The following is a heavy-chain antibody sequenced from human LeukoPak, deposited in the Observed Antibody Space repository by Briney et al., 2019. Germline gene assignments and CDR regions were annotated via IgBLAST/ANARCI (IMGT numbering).Heavy chain of an antibody. D-gene: IGHD6-13*01. V-gene: IGHV4-59*01. CDR2: IYYSGST. J-gene: IGHJ4*02. Sequence: SETLSLTCTVSGGSISSYYWSWIRQPPGKGLEWIGYIYYSGSTNYNPSLKSRVTISVDTSKNQFSLKLSSVTAADTAVYYCARGGAAAGTFDYWGQGTLVTVSS. CDR3: ARGGAAAGTFDY. CDR1: GGSISSYY.